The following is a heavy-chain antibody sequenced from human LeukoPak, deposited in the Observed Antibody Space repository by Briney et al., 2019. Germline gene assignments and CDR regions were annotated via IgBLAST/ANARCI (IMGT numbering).Heavy chain of an antibody. CDR3: ARSSLLTGYYIAAFDI. CDR2: IYYSGST. Sequence: SETLSLTCTVSGGSISSYYWSWLRQPPGKGLEWIGYIYYSGSTNYNPSLKSRVTISVDTSKNQFSLKLSSVTAADTAVYYCARSSLLTGYYIAAFDIWGQGTMVTVSS. V-gene: IGHV4-59*08. J-gene: IGHJ3*02. CDR1: GGSISSYY. D-gene: IGHD3-9*01.